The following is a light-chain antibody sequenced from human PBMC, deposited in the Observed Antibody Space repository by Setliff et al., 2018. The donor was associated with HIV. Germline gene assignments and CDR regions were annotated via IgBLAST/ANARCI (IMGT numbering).Light chain of an antibody. V-gene: IGLV3-21*04. CDR3: QMWDRSSDHYV. CDR1: NIASKS. Sequence: ELTQPPSVSVAPGKTASISCGGNNIASKSVHWYQRKPGQAPVLVIYYNSDRPSGIPERFSGSNSGNTATLTISRVEAGDEADYYCQMWDRSSDHYVFGTGTKV. CDR2: YNS. J-gene: IGLJ1*01.